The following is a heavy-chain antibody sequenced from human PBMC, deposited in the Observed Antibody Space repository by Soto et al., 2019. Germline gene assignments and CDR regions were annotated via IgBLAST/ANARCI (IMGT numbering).Heavy chain of an antibody. J-gene: IGHJ4*02. Sequence: GGFLRLSCAASEFTISSYAIHWVRQAPGKGLEWVAVISYDGSSKYNSDSVKGPFTISRDKSKNTVYLQMHSLTVEDTAVYYCARDAVAVDYWGRGTLVTVSS. CDR2: ISYDGSSK. CDR1: EFTISSYA. CDR3: ARDAVAVDY. V-gene: IGHV3-30-3*01. D-gene: IGHD6-19*01.